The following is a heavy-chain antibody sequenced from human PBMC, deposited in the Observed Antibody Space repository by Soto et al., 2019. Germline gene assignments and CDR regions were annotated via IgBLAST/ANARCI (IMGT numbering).Heavy chain of an antibody. D-gene: IGHD3-9*01. CDR3: ARDKLTPTPDYYYMDV. V-gene: IGHV4-31*03. J-gene: IGHJ6*03. CDR1: GGSISSGGYY. CDR2: IYYSGST. Sequence: SETLSLTCTVSGGSISSGGYYWSWIRQHPGKGLEWIGYIYYSGSTYYNPSLKSRVTISVDTSKNQFSLKLSSVTAADTAVYYCARDKLTPTPDYYYMDVWGKGTTVTVSS.